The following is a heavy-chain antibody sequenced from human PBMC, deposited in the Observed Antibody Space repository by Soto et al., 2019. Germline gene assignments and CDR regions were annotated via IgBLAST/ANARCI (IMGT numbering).Heavy chain of an antibody. Sequence: QVQLVQSGAEVKKPGSSVKVSCKASGGTFSSYAISWVRQAPGQGLEWMGGIIPIFGTANYAQKFQGRVTLAAADSTRPDYMELSSGRSEDTAVYYCASPRDRSSQDYYCYGMDVWGQGTTVTVSS. CDR3: ASPRDRSSQDYYCYGMDV. D-gene: IGHD6-6*01. V-gene: IGHV1-69*12. CDR2: IIPIFGTA. J-gene: IGHJ6*02. CDR1: GGTFSSYA.